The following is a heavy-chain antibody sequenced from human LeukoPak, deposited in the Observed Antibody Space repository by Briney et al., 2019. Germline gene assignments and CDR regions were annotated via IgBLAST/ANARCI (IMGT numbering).Heavy chain of an antibody. CDR3: AKKKKWELYAFDI. Sequence: GGSLRLSCAASGFTFSSYAMSWVRQAPGKGLEWVSAISGSGGTTYYADSLKGRFTISRDNSKNTLYLQMNSLRAEDTAVYYCAKKKKWELYAFDIWGQGTMVTVSS. CDR1: GFTFSSYA. CDR2: ISGSGGTT. V-gene: IGHV3-23*01. D-gene: IGHD1-26*01. J-gene: IGHJ3*02.